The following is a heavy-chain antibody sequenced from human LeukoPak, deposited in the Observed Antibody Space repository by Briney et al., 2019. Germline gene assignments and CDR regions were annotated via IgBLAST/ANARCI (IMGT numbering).Heavy chain of an antibody. Sequence: SDTLSLTCAVYGGSFSGFYRSWIRQPPGKGLEWIGEINHSGGTNYNPSLKSRVTISVDTSKNQFSLKVTSVTAADTAVYYCARGPEDIVVVPLDYWGQGTVVTVPS. CDR3: ARGPEDIVVVPLDY. D-gene: IGHD2-2*01. CDR1: GGSFSGFY. V-gene: IGHV4-34*01. J-gene: IGHJ4*02. CDR2: INHSGGT.